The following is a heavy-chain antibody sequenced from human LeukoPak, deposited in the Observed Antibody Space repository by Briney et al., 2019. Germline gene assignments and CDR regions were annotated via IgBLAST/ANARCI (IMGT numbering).Heavy chain of an antibody. CDR1: GGTFSSYA. CDR2: IIPILGIA. J-gene: IGHJ4*02. CDR3: ARVAVAGIYYFDY. V-gene: IGHV1-69*04. Sequence: ASVKVSCKASGGTFSSYAISWVRQAPGQGLEWMGRIIPILGIANYAQKLQGRVTMTTDTSTSTAYMELRSLRSDDTAVYYCARVAVAGIYYFDYWGQGTLVTVSS. D-gene: IGHD6-19*01.